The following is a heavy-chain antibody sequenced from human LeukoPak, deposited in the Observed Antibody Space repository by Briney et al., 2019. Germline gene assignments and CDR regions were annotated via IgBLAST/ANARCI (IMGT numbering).Heavy chain of an antibody. Sequence: SETLSLTCTVSGGSISSYYWSWIRQPPGKGLEWIGYIYYSGSTNYNPSLKSRVTISVDTSKNQFSLKLSSVTAADTAVYYCAIRVVVVVADYYGMDVWGQGTTVTVSS. V-gene: IGHV4-59*01. J-gene: IGHJ6*02. CDR3: AIRVVVVVADYYGMDV. CDR2: IYYSGST. D-gene: IGHD2-15*01. CDR1: GGSISSYY.